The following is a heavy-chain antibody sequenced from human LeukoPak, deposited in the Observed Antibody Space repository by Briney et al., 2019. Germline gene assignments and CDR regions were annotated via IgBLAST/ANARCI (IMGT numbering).Heavy chain of an antibody. CDR2: IRSKAYGGTT. CDR1: GFTFGDYA. J-gene: IGHJ4*02. D-gene: IGHD3-10*01. CDR3: TIDITMVRGSTNDY. Sequence: PGGSLRLSCTASGFTFGDYAMSWVRQAPGKGLEWVGFIRSKAYGGTTEYAASVKGRFTISRDDSKSIAYLQMNSLKTEDTAVYYCTIDITMVRGSTNDYWGQGTLVTVSS. V-gene: IGHV3-49*04.